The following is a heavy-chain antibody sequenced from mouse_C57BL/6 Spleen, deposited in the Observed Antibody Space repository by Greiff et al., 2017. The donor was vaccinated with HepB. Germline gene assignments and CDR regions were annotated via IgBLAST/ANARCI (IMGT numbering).Heavy chain of an antibody. D-gene: IGHD2-2*01. CDR2: IRNKANNHAT. J-gene: IGHJ2*01. CDR1: GFTFSDAW. V-gene: IGHV6-6*01. Sequence: EVKVEESGGGLVQPGGSMKLSCAASGFTFSDAWMDWVRQSPEKGLEWVAEIRNKANNHATYYAESVKGRFTISRDDSKSSVYLQMNSLRAEDTGIYYCTRLVTSWYYFDYWGQGTTLTVSS. CDR3: TRLVTSWYYFDY.